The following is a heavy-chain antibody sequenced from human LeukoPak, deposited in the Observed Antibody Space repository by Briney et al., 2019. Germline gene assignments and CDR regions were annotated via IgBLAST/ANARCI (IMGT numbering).Heavy chain of an antibody. D-gene: IGHD1-26*01. CDR1: GGTFSSYA. CDR3: ARAPHPRPSGSYYRHAFDI. CDR2: IIPIFGTA. Sequence: ASVKVSCKASGGTFSSYAISWVRQAPGQGLEWMGGIIPIFGTADYAQKFQGRVTITADKSTSTAYMELSSLRSEDTAVYYCARAPHPRPSGSYYRHAFDIWGQGTMVTVSS. V-gene: IGHV1-69*06. J-gene: IGHJ3*02.